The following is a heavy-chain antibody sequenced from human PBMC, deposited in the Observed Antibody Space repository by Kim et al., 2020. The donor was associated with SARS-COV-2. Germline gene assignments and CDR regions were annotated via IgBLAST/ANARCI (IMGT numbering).Heavy chain of an antibody. CDR2: ISGSGGST. D-gene: IGHD3-22*01. J-gene: IGHJ4*02. V-gene: IGHV3-23*01. CDR3: AKGERITMKVVVTLFDY. CDR1: GFTFSSYA. Sequence: GGSLRLSCAASGFTFSSYAMSWVRQAPGKGLEWVSAISGSGGSTYYADSVKGRFTISRDNSKNTLYLQMNSLRAEDTAVYYCAKGERITMKVVVTLFDYWGEGTLVTVPS.